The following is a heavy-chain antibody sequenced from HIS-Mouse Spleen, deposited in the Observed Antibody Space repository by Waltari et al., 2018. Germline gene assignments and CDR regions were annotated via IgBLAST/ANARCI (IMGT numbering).Heavy chain of an antibody. CDR1: GYTFTGYY. Sequence: QVQLVQSGAEVKKPGASVKVSCKASGYTFTGYYMHWVRQAPGQGLEWMGWINPNSGGTNYAQKFQGRVTMTRDTSISNAFMELSRLRSDYTAVYYWARREEYSNSAGGAFDIWGQGTMVTVSS. J-gene: IGHJ3*02. V-gene: IGHV1-2*02. CDR2: INPNSGGT. D-gene: IGHD6-6*01. CDR3: ARREEYSNSAGGAFDI.